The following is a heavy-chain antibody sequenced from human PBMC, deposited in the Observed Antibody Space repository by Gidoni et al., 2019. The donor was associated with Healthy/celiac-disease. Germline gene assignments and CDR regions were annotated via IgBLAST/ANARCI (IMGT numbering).Heavy chain of an antibody. D-gene: IGHD1-7*01. J-gene: IGHJ4*02. CDR3: ARASLYNWNYRIDY. V-gene: IGHV5-10-1*01. CDR2: IDPSDSYT. Sequence: EWMGRIDPSDSYTNYSPSFQGHVTISADKSISTAYLQWSSLKASDTAMYYCARASLYNWNYRIDYWGQGTLVTVSS.